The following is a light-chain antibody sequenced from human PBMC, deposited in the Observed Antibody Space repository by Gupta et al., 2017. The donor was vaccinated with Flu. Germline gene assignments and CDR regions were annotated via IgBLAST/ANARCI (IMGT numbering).Light chain of an antibody. CDR2: AAS. J-gene: IGKJ2*01. CDR1: QSISSY. Sequence: SAXXGDRVTITCRASQSISSYVNWFQQKSGTAPKLLIYAASSLQSGVPSRFSGSGSGTDFTLTISSLQPEDFATYYCQQSYSSPPYTFAQGTKLEIK. CDR3: QQSYSSPPYT. V-gene: IGKV1-39*01.